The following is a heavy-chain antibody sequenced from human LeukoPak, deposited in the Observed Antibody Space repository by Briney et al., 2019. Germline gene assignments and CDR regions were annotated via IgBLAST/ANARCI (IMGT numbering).Heavy chain of an antibody. D-gene: IGHD2-21*02. CDR1: GGSFSGYY. CDR2: INHSGST. V-gene: IGHV4-34*01. CDR3: ARQRKDIVVVTAIHEWYYYYYMDV. J-gene: IGHJ6*03. Sequence: SETPSLTCAVYGGSFSGYYWSWIRQPPGKGLEWIGEINHSGSTNYNPSLKSRVTISVDTSKNQFSLKLSSVTAADTAVYYCARQRKDIVVVTAIHEWYYYYYMDVWGKGTTVTISS.